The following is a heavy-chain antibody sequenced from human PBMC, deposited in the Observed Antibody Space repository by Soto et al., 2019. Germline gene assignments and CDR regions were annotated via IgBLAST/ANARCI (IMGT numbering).Heavy chain of an antibody. CDR2: INHSGST. D-gene: IGHD6-13*01. CDR3: ARGSSWRNWFDP. J-gene: IGHJ5*02. Sequence: SETLSLTCAVYGGPFSGYYWSWIRQPPGKGLEWIGEINHSGSTNYNPSLKSRVTISVDTSKNQFSLKLSSVTAADTAVYYCARGSSWRNWFDPWGQGTLVTVSS. V-gene: IGHV4-34*01. CDR1: GGPFSGYY.